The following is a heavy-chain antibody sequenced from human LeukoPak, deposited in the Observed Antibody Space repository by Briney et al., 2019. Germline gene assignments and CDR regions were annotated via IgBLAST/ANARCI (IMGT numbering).Heavy chain of an antibody. CDR2: IYPGDSDT. V-gene: IGHV5-51*01. D-gene: IGHD6-13*01. J-gene: IGHJ6*03. CDR1: GYSFTSYW. Sequence: GESLKIPCKGSGYSFTSYWIGWVRQMPGKGLEWMGIIYPGDSDTRYSPSFQGQVTISADKSISTAYLQWSSLKASDTAMYYCARLPGIAAPGYYYYYYYMDVWGKGTTVTVSS. CDR3: ARLPGIAAPGYYYYYYYMDV.